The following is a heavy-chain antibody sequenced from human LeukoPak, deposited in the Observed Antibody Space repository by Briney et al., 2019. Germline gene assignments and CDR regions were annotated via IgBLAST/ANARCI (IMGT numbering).Heavy chain of an antibody. J-gene: IGHJ4*02. Sequence: GGSLRLSCEASGFTFTSYFHWVRQAPGKGLQWVGFISYDGNIKYEDSVKGRFTISRDNSKNTLYLQMNSLRAEDTAMYYCGRDSVGGGKDRFDCWGQGTLVTVSS. CDR2: ISYDGNIK. CDR3: GRDSVGGGKDRFDC. D-gene: IGHD2-15*01. V-gene: IGHV3-30*03. CDR1: GFTFTSY.